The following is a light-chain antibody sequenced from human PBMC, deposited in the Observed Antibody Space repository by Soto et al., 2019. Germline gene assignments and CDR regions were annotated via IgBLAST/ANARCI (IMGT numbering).Light chain of an antibody. CDR2: KAS. CDR1: QTISSC. Sequence: DIQLPQSPSFLSASIGDRVTITCRASQTISSCLAWYQQKPGKAPKLLIYKASTLKSGVPSRFSGSGSGTEFTLTISSLQPDDFATYYCQHYNSYSEAFGQGTKVDI. J-gene: IGKJ1*01. V-gene: IGKV1-5*03. CDR3: QHYNSYSEA.